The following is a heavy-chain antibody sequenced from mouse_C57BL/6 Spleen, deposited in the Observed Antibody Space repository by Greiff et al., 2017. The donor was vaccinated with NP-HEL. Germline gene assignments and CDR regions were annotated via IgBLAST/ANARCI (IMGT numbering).Heavy chain of an antibody. CDR2: INPSTGGT. CDR3: ARLWDDAMDY. V-gene: IGHV1-42*01. D-gene: IGHD4-1*01. Sequence: VQLQQSGPELVKPGASVKISCKASGYSFTGYYMNWVKQSPEKSLEWIGEINPSTGGTTYNQKFKAKATLTVDKSSSTAYMQLKSLTSEDSAVYYCARLWDDAMDYWGQGTSVTVSS. CDR1: GYSFTGYY. J-gene: IGHJ4*01.